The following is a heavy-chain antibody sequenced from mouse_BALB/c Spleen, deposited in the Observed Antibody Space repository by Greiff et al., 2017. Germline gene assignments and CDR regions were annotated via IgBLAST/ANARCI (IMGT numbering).Heavy chain of an antibody. Sequence: EVQLQESGGGLVKPGGSLKLSCAASGFAFSSYDMSWVRQTPEKRLEWVAYISSGGGSTYYPDTVKGRFTISRDNAKNTLYLQMSSLKSEDTAMYYCARHVSYGNYAMDYWGQGTSVTVSA. J-gene: IGHJ4*01. CDR1: GFAFSSYD. CDR3: ARHVSYGNYAMDY. V-gene: IGHV5-12-1*01. CDR2: ISSGGGST. D-gene: IGHD2-1*01.